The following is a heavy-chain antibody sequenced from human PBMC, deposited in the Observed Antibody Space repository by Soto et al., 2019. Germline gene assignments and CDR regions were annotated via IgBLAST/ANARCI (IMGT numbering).Heavy chain of an antibody. J-gene: IGHJ4*02. Sequence: GASVKVSCKASGFTLTSYYMQWVRQAPGQGLEGMGMINPRGGATDYAQKFEGRFTMTRDTYTSTLYMELSSLTSDDTAVSYCARGKDSASYSSPDYWGRGTLVTVSS. D-gene: IGHD1-26*01. CDR2: INPRGGAT. V-gene: IGHV1-46*01. CDR3: ARGKDSASYSSPDY. CDR1: GFTLTSYY.